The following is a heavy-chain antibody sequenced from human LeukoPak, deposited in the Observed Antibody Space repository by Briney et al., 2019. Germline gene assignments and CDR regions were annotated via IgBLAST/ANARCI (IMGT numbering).Heavy chain of an antibody. V-gene: IGHV4-34*01. CDR2: INHSGST. CDR3: ARDGSGYGMDV. D-gene: IGHD3-10*01. J-gene: IGHJ6*02. CDR1: GFTVSSNY. Sequence: GSLRLSCAASGFTVSSNYMSWVRQAPGKGLEWIGEINHSGSTNYNPSLKSRVTISVDTSKNQFSLKLSSVTAADTAVYYCARDGSGYGMDVWGQGTTVTVSS.